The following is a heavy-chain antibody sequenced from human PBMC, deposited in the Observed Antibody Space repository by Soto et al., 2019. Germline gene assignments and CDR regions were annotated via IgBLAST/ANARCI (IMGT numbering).Heavy chain of an antibody. CDR1: GDKFSIYT. CDR2: IVSFAGVP. CDR3: AREPSIAAVGIPLYSYYYMDV. D-gene: IGHD6-13*01. J-gene: IGHJ6*03. Sequence: ASLKVSCKASGDKFSIYTISWVRQAPGQGLEWMGRIVSFAGVPTYAQIFQGRITITADSSSSTAYMELSSLTSDDTAVYYCAREPSIAAVGIPLYSYYYMDVWGEGTAVTVSS. V-gene: IGHV1-69*04.